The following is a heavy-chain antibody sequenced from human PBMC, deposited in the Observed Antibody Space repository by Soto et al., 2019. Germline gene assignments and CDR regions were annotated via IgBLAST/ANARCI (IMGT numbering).Heavy chain of an antibody. CDR1: GDSVSSNSYY. Sequence: PSETLSLTCTVSGDSVSSNSYYWSWIRQPPGKGLEYIGYIYYSGSTNYNPSLKSRVTISLDTSKNQFSLRLTSVTAADTAVYYFSRDWKQPWGCMVPWGKGLTVNVS. CDR2: IYYSGST. D-gene: IGHD6-13*01. CDR3: SRDWKQPWGCMVP. J-gene: IGHJ6*04. V-gene: IGHV4-61*01.